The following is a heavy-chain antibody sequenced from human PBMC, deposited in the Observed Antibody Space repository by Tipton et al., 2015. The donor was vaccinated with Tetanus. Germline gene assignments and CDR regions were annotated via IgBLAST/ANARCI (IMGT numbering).Heavy chain of an antibody. D-gene: IGHD3-16*02. J-gene: IGHJ4*02. V-gene: IGHV4-31*03. CDR3: ARDMITFGGVIAFFDY. CDR2: IYYSGST. Sequence: TLSLTCTVSGGSISSGGYYWSWIRQHPGKGLEWIGYIYYSGSTYYNPSLKSRVTISVDTSKNQFSLKLSSVTAADTAVYYCARDMITFGGVIAFFDYWGQGTLVTVSS. CDR1: GGSISSGGYY.